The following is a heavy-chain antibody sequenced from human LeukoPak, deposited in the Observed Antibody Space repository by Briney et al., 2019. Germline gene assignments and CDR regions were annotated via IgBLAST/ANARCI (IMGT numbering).Heavy chain of an antibody. J-gene: IGHJ6*02. CDR2: TYYRSKWYN. Sequence: SQTLSLTCAISGDSVSSNSAAWSWIRQSPSRGLEWLGRTYYRSKWYNDYAVSVKSRITINPDTSKNQFSLQLNSVTPEDTAVYYCARGPSSSDAYYYYGMDVWGQGTTVTVSS. V-gene: IGHV6-1*01. D-gene: IGHD6-6*01. CDR1: GDSVSSNSAA. CDR3: ARGPSSSDAYYYYGMDV.